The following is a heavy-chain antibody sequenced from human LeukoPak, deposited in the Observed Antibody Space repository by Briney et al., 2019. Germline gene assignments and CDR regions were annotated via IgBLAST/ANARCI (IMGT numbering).Heavy chain of an antibody. V-gene: IGHV3-23*01. Sequence: GGSLRLSCAASGFTFSSYAMSWVRQAPGKGLEWVSAISGSGGSTYYADSVKGRFTISRDNSKNTLYLQMNSLRAEDTAVYYCAKDCYWRYCSGGSPNFDYWGQGTLVTVSS. CDR2: ISGSGGST. CDR1: GFTFSSYA. J-gene: IGHJ4*02. CDR3: AKDCYWRYCSGGSPNFDY. D-gene: IGHD2-15*01.